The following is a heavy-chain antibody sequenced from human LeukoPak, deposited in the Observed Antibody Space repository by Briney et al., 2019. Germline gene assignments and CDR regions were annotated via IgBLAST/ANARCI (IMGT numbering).Heavy chain of an antibody. CDR3: ARDYRYYDSSGYLDY. Sequence: ASVKVSCKASGYTFTGYYMHWVRQAPGQGLEWMGWINPNSGGTNYAQKFQGRVTMTRDTSISTAYMELSRLRSDDTAVYYCARDYRYYDSSGYLDYWGQGTLVTVSS. J-gene: IGHJ4*02. D-gene: IGHD3-22*01. CDR1: GYTFTGYY. CDR2: INPNSGGT. V-gene: IGHV1-2*02.